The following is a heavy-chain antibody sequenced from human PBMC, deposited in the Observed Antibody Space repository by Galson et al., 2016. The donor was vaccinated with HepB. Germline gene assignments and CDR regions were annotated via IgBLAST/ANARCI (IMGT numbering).Heavy chain of an antibody. CDR1: GGSVSRYY. Sequence: ETLSLTCIVSGGSVSRYYWGWIRQPAGKGLEWIGRVSTTETTNYNPSLKSRVPLSVDTPKNQFSLNLRSVTDADTAVYFCARDGTDGMDAWGQGTTVTVSS. J-gene: IGHJ6*02. CDR3: ARDGTDGMDA. D-gene: IGHD1-26*01. CDR2: VSTTETT. V-gene: IGHV4-4*07.